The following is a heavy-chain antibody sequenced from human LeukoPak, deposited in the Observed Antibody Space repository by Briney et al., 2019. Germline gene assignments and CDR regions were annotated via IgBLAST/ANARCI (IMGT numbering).Heavy chain of an antibody. CDR2: ISGSGGST. CDR3: ANDGRNSGTYGWFDP. D-gene: IGHD1-26*01. V-gene: IGHV3-23*01. J-gene: IGHJ5*02. CDR1: AFTFSSYS. Sequence: PGGSLRLSCAASAFTFSSYSMTWVRQAPGKGLEWVSTISGSGGSTYYADSVKGRFTISRDNSKNTLYLQMNSLRAEDTAVYYCANDGRNSGTYGWFDPWGQGTLVTDSS.